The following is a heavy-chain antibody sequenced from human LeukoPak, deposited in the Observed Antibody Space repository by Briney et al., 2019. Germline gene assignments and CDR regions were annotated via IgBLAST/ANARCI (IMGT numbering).Heavy chain of an antibody. CDR3: ARRYSSLDP. V-gene: IGHV3-23*01. D-gene: IGHD6-19*01. Sequence: GGSLRLSCAASGFTFSSYAMSWVRQAPGKGLEWVSGISSTGGSTYYADSVKGRFTISRDNSKNTLYLQMNSLTAEDTAVYYCARRYSSLDPWGQGTLVTVSS. CDR1: GFTFSSYA. CDR2: ISSTGGST. J-gene: IGHJ5*02.